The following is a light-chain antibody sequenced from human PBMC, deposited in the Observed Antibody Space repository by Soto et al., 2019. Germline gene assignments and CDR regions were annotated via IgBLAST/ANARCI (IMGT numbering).Light chain of an antibody. J-gene: IGLJ1*01. Sequence: QSALTQPASVSGSPGQSITISCTGTSNDFGGYNYVSWCQQHPGKAPKLMIYEVSNRPSGVSNRFSGSKSGNTASLTISGLQAEDEADYYCSSYTITNTYVFGTGTKVTVL. V-gene: IGLV2-14*01. CDR1: SNDFGGYNY. CDR3: SSYTITNTYV. CDR2: EVS.